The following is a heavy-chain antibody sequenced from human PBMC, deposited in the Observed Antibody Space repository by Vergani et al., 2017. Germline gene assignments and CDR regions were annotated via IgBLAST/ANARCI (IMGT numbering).Heavy chain of an antibody. J-gene: IGHJ4*02. CDR3: ARGFYGGNTCFDY. V-gene: IGHV4-59*01. D-gene: IGHD4-23*01. CDR1: GGSISSYY. CDR2: IYYSGST. Sequence: QVQLQESGPGLVKPSETLSLTCTVSGGSISSYYWSWIRQPPGQGLEWIGYIYYSGSTNYNPSLKSRVTISVDTSKNQFSLKLISVTAADTAVYYCARGFYGGNTCFDYWGQGTLVIVSS.